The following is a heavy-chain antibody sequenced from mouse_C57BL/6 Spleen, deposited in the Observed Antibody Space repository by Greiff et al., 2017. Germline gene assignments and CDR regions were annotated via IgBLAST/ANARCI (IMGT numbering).Heavy chain of an antibody. CDR2: INPNNGGT. CDR3: ARMGGYFAMDY. D-gene: IGHD1-1*02. Sequence: VQLQQSGPELVKPGASVKISCKASGYTFTDYYMNWVKQSHGKSLEWIGDINPNNGGTSYNQKFKGKATLTVDKSSSTAYMELRSLTSEDSAVYYCARMGGYFAMDYWGQGTSVTVSS. CDR1: GYTFTDYY. J-gene: IGHJ4*01. V-gene: IGHV1-26*01.